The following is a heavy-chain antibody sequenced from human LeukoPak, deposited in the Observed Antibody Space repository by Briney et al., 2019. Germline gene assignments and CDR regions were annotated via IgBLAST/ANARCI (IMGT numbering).Heavy chain of an antibody. V-gene: IGHV1-8*03. Sequence: ASVKVSCKASGGTFSSYAISWVRQAPGQGLEWMGGMNPNSGNTGYAQKFQGRVTITRNTSISTAYMELSSLRSEDTAVYYCARDSYDSSGSAFDIWGQGTMVTVSS. D-gene: IGHD3-22*01. J-gene: IGHJ3*02. CDR2: MNPNSGNT. CDR1: GGTFSSYA. CDR3: ARDSYDSSGSAFDI.